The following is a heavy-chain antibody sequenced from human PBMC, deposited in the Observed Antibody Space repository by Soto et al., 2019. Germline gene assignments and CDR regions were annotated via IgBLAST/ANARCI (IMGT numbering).Heavy chain of an antibody. CDR1: GYPFTTYG. D-gene: IGHD3-3*01. J-gene: IGHJ4*02. CDR2: ISTYNGDT. Sequence: QVQLAQSGAEVKKPGASVKVSCKASGYPFTTYGISWVRQAPGQGLEWMGWISTYNGDTEYPQSLQGMVTMTSDTSTAPAYMELRSLRSDDTAVYYCARVMTTFGVISKGPDHWGQGTLVTVSS. CDR3: ARVMTTFGVISKGPDH. V-gene: IGHV1-18*04.